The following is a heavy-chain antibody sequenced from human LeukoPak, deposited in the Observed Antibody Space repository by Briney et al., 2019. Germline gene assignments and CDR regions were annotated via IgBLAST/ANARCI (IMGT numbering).Heavy chain of an antibody. V-gene: IGHV1-69*13. CDR2: IIPIFGTA. J-gene: IGHJ4*02. CDR3: ARGGYSRYYFDY. Sequence: SVTVSCKASGCTFTSYDISWVRQAPGQGLEWMGGIIPIFGTANYAQKFQGRVAITADESTSTAYMELSSLRSEDTAVYYCARGGYSRYYFDYWGQGTLVTVSS. D-gene: IGHD1-1*01. CDR1: GCTFTSYD.